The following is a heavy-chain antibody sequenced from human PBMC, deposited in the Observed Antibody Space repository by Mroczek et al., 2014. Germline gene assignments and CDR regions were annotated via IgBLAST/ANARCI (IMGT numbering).Heavy chain of an antibody. CDR3: ARAAPGSRLTT. Sequence: QVQLQQWGPGLVKPSQTLSLTCTVSGGSISSGSYYWSWIRQPAGKGLEWIGRIYTSGSTNYNPSLKSRVTISVDTSKNQFSLKLSSVTAADTAVYYCARAAPGSRLTTWGQGTLVTVSS. J-gene: IGHJ4*02. CDR1: GGSISSGSYY. D-gene: IGHD4-17*01. CDR2: IYTSGST. V-gene: IGHV4-61*02.